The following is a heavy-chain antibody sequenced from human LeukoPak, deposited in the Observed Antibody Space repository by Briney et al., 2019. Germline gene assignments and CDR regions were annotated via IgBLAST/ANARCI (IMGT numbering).Heavy chain of an antibody. D-gene: IGHD3-10*01. CDR3: AREPIRGVIITGPIFDP. J-gene: IGHJ5*02. V-gene: IGHV3-7*03. Sequence: PGGSLRLSCAASGFTFSNYWMNWVRQAPGKGLEWVANIKQDGSEKYYVDSVKGRFTISRDNAKNTLYLQMNSLRAEDTAVYYCAREPIRGVIITGPIFDPWGQGTLVTVSS. CDR1: GFTFSNYW. CDR2: IKQDGSEK.